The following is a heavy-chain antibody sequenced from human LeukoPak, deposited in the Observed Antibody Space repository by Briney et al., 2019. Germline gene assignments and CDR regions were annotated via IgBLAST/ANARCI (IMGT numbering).Heavy chain of an antibody. CDR3: AKDLRRQLVAGTFDY. J-gene: IGHJ4*02. CDR2: ISGSGGST. CDR1: RFTFSSYA. D-gene: IGHD6-19*01. V-gene: IGHV3-23*01. Sequence: PGGSLRLSCAASRFTFSSYAMSWVRQAPGKGLEWVSAISGSGGSTYYADSVKGRFTISRDNSKNTLYLQMNSLRAEDTAVYYCAKDLRRQLVAGTFDYWGQGTLVTVSS.